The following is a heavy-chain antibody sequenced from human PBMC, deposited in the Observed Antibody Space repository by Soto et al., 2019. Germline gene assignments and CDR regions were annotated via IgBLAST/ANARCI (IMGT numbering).Heavy chain of an antibody. Sequence: PGGSLRLSCXASGFTFSSYAISWVRQSPLKGLEWVSVIYSGGSTYYADSVKGRFTISRDNSKNTLYLQMNSLRAEDTAVYYCASYCSGGSCYLNPYYYYGMEVWGQGTTVTVSS. D-gene: IGHD2-15*01. CDR3: ASYCSGGSCYLNPYYYYGMEV. CDR1: GFTFSSYA. CDR2: IYSGGST. J-gene: IGHJ6*02. V-gene: IGHV3-53*01.